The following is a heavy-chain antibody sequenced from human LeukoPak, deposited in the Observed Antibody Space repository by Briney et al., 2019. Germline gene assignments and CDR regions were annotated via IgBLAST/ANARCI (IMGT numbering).Heavy chain of an antibody. CDR1: GFTFSSYE. D-gene: IGHD5-18*01. CDR2: ISSSGSTI. Sequence: PGGSLRLSCAASGFTFSSYEMNWVRQAPGKGLEWVSYISSSGSTIYYADSVKGRFTISRDNAKNSLYLQMNSLRAEDTAVYYCASSQQLWFARFDYWGQGTPVTVSS. J-gene: IGHJ4*02. V-gene: IGHV3-48*03. CDR3: ASSQQLWFARFDY.